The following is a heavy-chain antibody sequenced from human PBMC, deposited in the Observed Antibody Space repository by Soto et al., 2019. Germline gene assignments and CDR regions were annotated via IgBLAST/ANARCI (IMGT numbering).Heavy chain of an antibody. V-gene: IGHV1-8*01. J-gene: IGHJ3*01. CDR2: MNPNSGNT. CDR3: ARGIN. Sequence: QVQLVQSGAEVKRPGASVRVSCKASGYTFTSYDINWVRQATGQGLEWLGWMNPNSGNTGYAQKFQGRITLTRSTSTSTAHMERTSLRSEDTAVYYCARGINWGQGTMVTVSS. CDR1: GYTFTSYD.